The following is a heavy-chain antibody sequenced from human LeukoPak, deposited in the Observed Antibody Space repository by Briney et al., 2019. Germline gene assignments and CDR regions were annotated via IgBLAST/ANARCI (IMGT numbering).Heavy chain of an antibody. J-gene: IGHJ3*02. Sequence: PGGSLRLSCAASGFTFSSYWMSWVRQAPGKGLEWVANIKQDGSEKYYVDSVKGRFTISRDNAKNSLYLQTNSLRAEDTAVYYCARDWYYYDSSGYEYGDAFDIWGQGTMVTVSS. CDR1: GFTFSSYW. CDR3: ARDWYYYDSSGYEYGDAFDI. V-gene: IGHV3-7*01. CDR2: IKQDGSEK. D-gene: IGHD3-22*01.